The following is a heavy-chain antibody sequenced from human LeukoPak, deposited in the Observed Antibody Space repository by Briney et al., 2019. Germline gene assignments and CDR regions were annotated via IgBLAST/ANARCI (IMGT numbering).Heavy chain of an antibody. J-gene: IGHJ5*02. V-gene: IGHV4-4*07. CDR1: GGSISSYY. Sequence: PSETLSLTCTVSGGSISSYYWSWIRQPAGEGLEWIGRLHTSGSTHYNPSLKSRVTMSVVTSKNQFSLKLSSVTAADTAVYYCARDPGRYGDYSGWFDPWGQGTLVTVSS. D-gene: IGHD4-17*01. CDR2: LHTSGST. CDR3: ARDPGRYGDYSGWFDP.